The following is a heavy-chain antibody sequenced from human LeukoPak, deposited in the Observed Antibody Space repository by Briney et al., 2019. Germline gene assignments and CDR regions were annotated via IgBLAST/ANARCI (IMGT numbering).Heavy chain of an antibody. CDR3: AKGPGFAVAGPSDY. CDR2: ISWNSGSI. D-gene: IGHD6-19*01. Sequence: GGSLRLSCAASGFTFDDYAMHWVRQAPGKGLEWVSGISWNSGSIDYADSVKGRFTISRDNAKNSLYLQMNSLRVVDTALYYCAKGPGFAVAGPSDYWGQGTLVTVSS. V-gene: IGHV3-9*01. J-gene: IGHJ4*02. CDR1: GFTFDDYA.